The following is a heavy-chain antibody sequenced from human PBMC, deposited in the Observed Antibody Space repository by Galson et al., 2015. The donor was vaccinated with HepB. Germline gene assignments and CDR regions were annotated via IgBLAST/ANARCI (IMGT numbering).Heavy chain of an antibody. J-gene: IGHJ6*03. CDR1: GFTLTGST. D-gene: IGHD1-14*01. V-gene: IGHV1-58*01. CDR3: AAKTTNTNKHYSYSMGL. Sequence: SVKVSCKASGFTLTGSTVQWVRQARGQRLEWIGRIVVGSGNTKYSQKFQERVTITRGMSTRTMYMELSSLRSEDTAVYYCAAKTTNTNKHYSYSMGLCGRGTTVTFPS. CDR2: IVVGSGNT.